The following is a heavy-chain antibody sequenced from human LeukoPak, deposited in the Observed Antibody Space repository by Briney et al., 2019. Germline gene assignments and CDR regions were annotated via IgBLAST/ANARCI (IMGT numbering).Heavy chain of an antibody. CDR1: RFTFSIYW. D-gene: IGHD2-21*01. J-gene: IGHJ5*02. CDR2: INGDGTYT. Sequence: QPGGSLRLSCVASRFTFSIYWMHWVRQGPGKGLVWVSRINGDGTYTDYAESVKGRFTFSRDNAKNTLYLQMKSLRDQDTAVYYCVRGSAGISPALGSWGQGNLVTVSS. V-gene: IGHV3-74*01. CDR3: VRGSAGISPALGS.